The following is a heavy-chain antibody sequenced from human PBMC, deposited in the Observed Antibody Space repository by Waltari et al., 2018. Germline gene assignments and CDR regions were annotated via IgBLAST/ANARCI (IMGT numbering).Heavy chain of an antibody. CDR1: GYTFTSYD. J-gene: IGHJ5*02. D-gene: IGHD3-10*01. V-gene: IGHV1-8*03. CDR3: ARASRFRGRWFDP. Sequence: QVQLVQSGAEVKKPGASVKVSCKASGYTFTSYDINWVRQATGQGLEWMGWMNPNSGNTGDAQKFQGRGTITRNTSISTAYMERSSLISEDTAVYYCARASRFRGRWFDPWGQGTLVTVSS. CDR2: MNPNSGNT.